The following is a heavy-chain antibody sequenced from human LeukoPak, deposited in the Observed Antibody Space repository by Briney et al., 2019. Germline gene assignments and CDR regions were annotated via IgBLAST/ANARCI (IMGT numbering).Heavy chain of an antibody. CDR3: ARGFNYYYYYMDV. V-gene: IGHV7-4-1*02. Sequence: VKVSCKASGYTFTSYAMNWVRQAPGQGLEWMGWINTNTGNPTYAQGFTGRLVFPLDTSVSTAYLQISSLKAEDTAVYYCARGFNYYYYYMDVWGKGTTVIVSS. J-gene: IGHJ6*03. CDR1: GYTFTSYA. CDR2: INTNTGNP.